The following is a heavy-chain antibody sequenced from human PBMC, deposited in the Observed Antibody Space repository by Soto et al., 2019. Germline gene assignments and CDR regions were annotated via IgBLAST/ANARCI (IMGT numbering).Heavy chain of an antibody. J-gene: IGHJ3*02. Sequence: QVQLQESGPGLVKPSETLSLTCTVSVGSISSYYWSWIRQPPGKGLEWIGYIHYSGSANYSPSLRSRVTISVDTAENKFSLRLSSVTAADTAVYFCARPYSGSYWAAFDIWGQGTMVTVSS. CDR2: IHYSGSA. V-gene: IGHV4-59*01. D-gene: IGHD1-26*01. CDR1: VGSISSYY. CDR3: ARPYSGSYWAAFDI.